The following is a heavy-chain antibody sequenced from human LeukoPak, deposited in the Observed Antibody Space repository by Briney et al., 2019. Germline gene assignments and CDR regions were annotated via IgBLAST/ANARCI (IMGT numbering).Heavy chain of an antibody. J-gene: IGHJ4*02. Sequence: SETLSLTCTVSGYSISSGYYWGWIRQPPGKGLEWIGSIYHSGSTYYNPSLKSRVTISVDTSKNQFSLKLSSVTAADTAVYYCARVVDGGPLDYWGQGTLVTVSS. CDR1: GYSISSGYY. CDR3: ARVVDGGPLDY. V-gene: IGHV4-38-2*02. CDR2: IYHSGST. D-gene: IGHD4-23*01.